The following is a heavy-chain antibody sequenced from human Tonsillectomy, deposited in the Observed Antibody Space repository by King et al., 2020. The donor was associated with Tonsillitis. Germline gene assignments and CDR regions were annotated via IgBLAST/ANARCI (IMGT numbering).Heavy chain of an antibody. D-gene: IGHD2-15*01. Sequence: QLQESGTGLVKPSQTLSLTCNVSGGSISSGSYYWRWIRQPAGEGLEWIGRIYTSGSSNYNPSLESRVTISVDRAQNRFSLNLSSVTAADTAVYYWARASGGCSGGSCYSGWYFDVWGRGTLVTVSS. CDR2: IYTSGSS. V-gene: IGHV4-61*02. CDR3: ARASGGCSGGSCYSGWYFDV. J-gene: IGHJ2*01. CDR1: GGSISSGSYY.